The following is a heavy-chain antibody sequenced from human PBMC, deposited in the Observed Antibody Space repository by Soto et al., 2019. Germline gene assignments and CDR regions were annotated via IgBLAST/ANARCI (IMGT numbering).Heavy chain of an antibody. Sequence: SVKVSCKASGCTFSSYAISWVRQAPGQGLEWMGGIIPIFGTANYAQKSQGRVTITADESTSTAYMELSSLRSEDTAVYYCARRRYYYDSSGHYLREYYFDYWGQGTLVTVSS. CDR2: IIPIFGTA. CDR1: GCTFSSYA. J-gene: IGHJ4*02. CDR3: ARRRYYYDSSGHYLREYYFDY. D-gene: IGHD3-22*01. V-gene: IGHV1-69*13.